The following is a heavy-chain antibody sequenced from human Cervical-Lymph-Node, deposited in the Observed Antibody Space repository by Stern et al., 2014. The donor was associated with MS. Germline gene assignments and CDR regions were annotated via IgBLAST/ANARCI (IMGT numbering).Heavy chain of an antibody. J-gene: IGHJ3*02. D-gene: IGHD2/OR15-2a*01. CDR3: ARGKGQNNFILPCAFDI. Sequence: QVQLVQSGAEVKKPGASVKVSCTASGYSFNTYGITWVRQAPGQGLEWMGWIGAYNGATEYAPRLQGRMTMTRDTSTSTASMELRSLTSDDTAVYFCARGKGQNNFILPCAFDIWGKGTMVTVSS. CDR2: IGAYNGAT. V-gene: IGHV1-18*01. CDR1: GYSFNTYG.